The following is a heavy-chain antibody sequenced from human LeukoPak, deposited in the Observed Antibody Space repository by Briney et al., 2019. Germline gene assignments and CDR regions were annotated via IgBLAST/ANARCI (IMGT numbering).Heavy chain of an antibody. CDR2: IYDGGST. CDR1: GGSVNSYY. CDR3: ARDSGTSGEVKFDP. V-gene: IGHV4-4*07. J-gene: IGHJ5*02. D-gene: IGHD3-10*01. Sequence: SETLSLTCTVSGGSVNSYYLSWIWQPAGKTLEWIGRIYDGGSTNYNPSLKSRVTMSVDTSKNQISLKLKSVTAADTAVYYCARDSGTSGEVKFDPWGQGALVTVSS.